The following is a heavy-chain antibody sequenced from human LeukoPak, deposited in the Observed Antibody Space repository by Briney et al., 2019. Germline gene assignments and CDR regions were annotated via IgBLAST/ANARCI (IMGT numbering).Heavy chain of an antibody. Sequence: RASVKVSCKASGYTFTNYGISWVRQAPGQGLEWMGWISTYSGDTDYAQKFQGRVTVTTDTSTNTAYMELRSLTSDDTAVYYCARGNWFDPWGQGTLVTVSS. V-gene: IGHV1-18*01. CDR3: ARGNWFDP. CDR1: GYTFTNYG. CDR2: ISTYSGDT. J-gene: IGHJ5*02.